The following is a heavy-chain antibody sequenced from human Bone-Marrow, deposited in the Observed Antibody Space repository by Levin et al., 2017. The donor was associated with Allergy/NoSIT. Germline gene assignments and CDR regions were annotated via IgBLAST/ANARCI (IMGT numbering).Heavy chain of an antibody. CDR1: GYTFTGYY. CDR2: INPNSGGT. V-gene: IGHV1-2*02. CDR3: ASADIVVVPAATLYYYGMDV. D-gene: IGHD2-2*01. J-gene: IGHJ6*02. Sequence: ASVKVSCKASGYTFTGYYMHWVRQAPGQGLEWMGWINPNSGGTNYAQKFQGRVTMTRDTSISTAYMELSRLRSDDTAVYYCASADIVVVPAATLYYYGMDVWGQGTTVTVSS.